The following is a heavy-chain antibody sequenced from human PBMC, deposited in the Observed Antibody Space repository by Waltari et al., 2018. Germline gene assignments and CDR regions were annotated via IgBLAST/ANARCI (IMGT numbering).Heavy chain of an antibody. D-gene: IGHD3-9*01. V-gene: IGHV3-74*01. CDR3: VRGSNDWIGLDY. CDR2: INPDGRET. Sequence: EVQLVESGGGLVQPGGSQRLSCAPSGFTFRNYWMHWVRQAPGKGLLCVSRINPDGRETNYADSVKGRFTISRDNAKNTLYLQMNSLRGEDTAVYYCVRGSNDWIGLDYWGQGALVTVSS. J-gene: IGHJ4*02. CDR1: GFTFRNYW.